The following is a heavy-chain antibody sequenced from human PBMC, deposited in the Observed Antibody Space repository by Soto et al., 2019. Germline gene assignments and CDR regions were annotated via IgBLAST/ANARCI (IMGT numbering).Heavy chain of an antibody. Sequence: QVQLQESGPGLVKPSQTLSLTCTVSGGSISSGGYYWSWIRQHPGKGLEWIGYIYYSGSTYYNPSPKSRVTLSVDTSKNQFSLKLSSVTAADTAVYYCARDRGYYDSSGYSHYYYGMDVWGQGTTFTVS. J-gene: IGHJ6*02. CDR2: IYYSGST. V-gene: IGHV4-31*03. D-gene: IGHD3-22*01. CDR1: GGSISSGGYY. CDR3: ARDRGYYDSSGYSHYYYGMDV.